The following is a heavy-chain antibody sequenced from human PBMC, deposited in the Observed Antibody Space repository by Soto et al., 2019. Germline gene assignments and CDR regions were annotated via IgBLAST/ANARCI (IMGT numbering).Heavy chain of an antibody. CDR3: ARHGIGVSARLYYYGMDV. J-gene: IGHJ6*02. Sequence: ASVKVSCKASGYTFTGYYMHWVRQAPGQGLEWMGWINPNSGGTNYAQKFQGWVTMTRDTSISTAYMELSRLRSDDTAVYYCARHGIGVSARLYYYGMDVWGQGTTVPVSS. CDR1: GYTFTGYY. CDR2: INPNSGGT. D-gene: IGHD3-3*01. V-gene: IGHV1-2*04.